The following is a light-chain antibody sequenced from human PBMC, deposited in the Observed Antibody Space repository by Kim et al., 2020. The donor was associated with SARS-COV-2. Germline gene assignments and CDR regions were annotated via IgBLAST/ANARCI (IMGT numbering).Light chain of an antibody. CDR1: QSVSTN. CDR3: QQYNNWPT. CDR2: GAS. J-gene: IGKJ1*01. V-gene: IGKV3-15*01. Sequence: EIVMTQSPATLSVSPGERATLSCRASQSVSTNVAWFQQKSGQAPRLLIYGASTRATGIPARFTGSGSGTEFTVTISSLQSEDFAVYHCQQYNNWPTFGQGTKVDIK.